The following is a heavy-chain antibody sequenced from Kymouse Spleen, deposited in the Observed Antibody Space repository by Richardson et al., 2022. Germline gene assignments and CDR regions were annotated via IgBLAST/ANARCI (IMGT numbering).Heavy chain of an antibody. CDR1: GGSFSGYY. D-gene: IGHD3-10*01. V-gene: IGHV4-34*01. CDR2: INHSGST. CDR3: ASYGSGSYYKGDY. J-gene: IGHJ4*02. Sequence: QVQLQQWGAGLLKPSETLSLTCAVYGGSFSGYYWSWIRQPPGKGLEWIGEINHSGSTNYNPSLKSRVTISVDTSKNQFSLKLSSVTAADTAVYYCASYGSGSYYKGDYWGQGTLVTVSS.